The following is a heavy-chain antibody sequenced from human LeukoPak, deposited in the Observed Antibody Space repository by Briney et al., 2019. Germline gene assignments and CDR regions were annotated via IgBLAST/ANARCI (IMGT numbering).Heavy chain of an antibody. D-gene: IGHD3-10*02. CDR1: GFTFSSSA. CDR3: AKDHVRGDNYYGMDV. J-gene: IGHJ6*04. Sequence: GGSLRLSCATSGFTFSSSAMSCVRQAPGKGLEWVSAISGSGGSTYYADSVKGRFTISRDNSKNTLYLQMNSLRAEDTAVYYCAKDHVRGDNYYGMDVWGKGTKFTVSS. V-gene: IGHV3-23*01. CDR2: ISGSGGST.